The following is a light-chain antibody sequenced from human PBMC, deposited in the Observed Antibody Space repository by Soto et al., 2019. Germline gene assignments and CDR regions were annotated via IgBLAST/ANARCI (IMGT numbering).Light chain of an antibody. CDR3: QVWDNYSDHVV. V-gene: IGLV3-21*02. Sequence: SYELTQPPSVSMAPGQTARITCGETNIGSKRVHWYQQKPGQAPVVVVYHDSDRPSGIPERFSGSNSGNTATLTISAVDAGDEAAYFCQVWDNYSDHVVFGAGTKLTVL. J-gene: IGLJ3*02. CDR1: NIGSKR. CDR2: HDS.